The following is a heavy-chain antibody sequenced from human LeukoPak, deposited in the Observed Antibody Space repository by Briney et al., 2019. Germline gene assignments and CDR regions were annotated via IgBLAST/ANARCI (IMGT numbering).Heavy chain of an antibody. V-gene: IGHV1-69*05. J-gene: IGHJ3*02. CDR2: IIPIFGTA. Sequence: SVKVSCKASGGTFSSYAISWVRQAPGRGLEWMGGIIPIFGTANYAQKFQGRVTITTDESTSTAYMELSSLRSEDTAVYYCARESGSGSIDAFDIWGQGTMVTVSS. CDR3: ARESGSGSIDAFDI. D-gene: IGHD2-15*01. CDR1: GGTFSSYA.